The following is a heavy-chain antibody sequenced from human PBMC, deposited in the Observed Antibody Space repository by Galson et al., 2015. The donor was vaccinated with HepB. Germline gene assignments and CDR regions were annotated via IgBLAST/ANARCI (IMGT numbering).Heavy chain of an antibody. Sequence: QSGAEVIKPGDSLMISCTGSGYSFTSYWIGWGRQLPGEGLEWMVIMYPGDSGTRYSPSFQRKVTFSTAKSITTAYLQWISLKTWATAMYFCAIHSGYGGNSVSCAFDIWGKGTMVTVS. CDR2: MYPGDSGT. CDR3: AIHSGYGGNSVSCAFDI. J-gene: IGHJ3*02. V-gene: IGHV5-51*01. CDR1: GYSFTSYW. D-gene: IGHD4-23*01.